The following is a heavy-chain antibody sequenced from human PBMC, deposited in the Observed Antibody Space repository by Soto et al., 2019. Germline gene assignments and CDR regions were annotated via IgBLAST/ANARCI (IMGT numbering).Heavy chain of an antibody. J-gene: IGHJ4*02. CDR3: ATESQYYDSSGLFY. D-gene: IGHD3-22*01. CDR2: FDPEDGET. Sequence: GASVKVSCKVSGYTLTELSMHWVRQAPGKGLEWMGGFDPEDGETIYAQKFQGRVTMTEDTSTDTAYMELSSLRSEDTAVYYCATESQYYDSSGLFYWGQGTLVTVSS. CDR1: GYTLTELS. V-gene: IGHV1-24*01.